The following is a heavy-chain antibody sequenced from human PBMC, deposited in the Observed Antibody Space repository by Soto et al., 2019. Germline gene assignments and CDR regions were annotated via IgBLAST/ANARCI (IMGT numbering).Heavy chain of an antibody. V-gene: IGHV4-61*01. CDR2: IYYSGST. CDR1: GGSVSSGSYY. D-gene: IGHD5-18*01. Sequence: SETLSLTCTVSGGSVSSGSYYRSWIRQPPGKGLEWIGYIYYSGSTNYNPSLKSRVTISVDTSKNQFSLKLSSVTAADTAVYYCARDSGYSYGRNFDYWGQGTLVTVSS. CDR3: ARDSGYSYGRNFDY. J-gene: IGHJ4*02.